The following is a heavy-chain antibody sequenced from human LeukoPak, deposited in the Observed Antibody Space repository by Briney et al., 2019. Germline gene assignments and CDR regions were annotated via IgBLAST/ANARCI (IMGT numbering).Heavy chain of an antibody. CDR2: ISAGGGST. CDR3: AKGGGSGRHFDY. D-gene: IGHD6-19*01. J-gene: IGHJ4*02. Sequence: GGSLRLSCAASGFTFNNYAMSWVRQAPGKGLEWVSAISAGGGSTYYEDSVKGRFTISRDNSKNTLYLQMNSLRAEDTAVYYCAKGGGSGRHFDYWGQGTLVTVSS. V-gene: IGHV3-23*01. CDR1: GFTFNNYA.